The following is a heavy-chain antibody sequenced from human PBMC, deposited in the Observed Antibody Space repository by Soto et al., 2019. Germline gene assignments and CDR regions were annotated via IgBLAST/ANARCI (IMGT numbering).Heavy chain of an antibody. CDR3: ARHARGYSGYDACFDY. CDR2: IYYSGST. Sequence: SETLSLTCTVSGGSISSYYWSWIRQPPGKGLEWIGYIYYSGSTNYNPSLKSRVTISVDTSKNQFSLKLSSVTAADTAVYYCARHARGYSGYDACFDYWGQGTLVTVSS. CDR1: GGSISSYY. V-gene: IGHV4-59*08. J-gene: IGHJ4*02. D-gene: IGHD5-12*01.